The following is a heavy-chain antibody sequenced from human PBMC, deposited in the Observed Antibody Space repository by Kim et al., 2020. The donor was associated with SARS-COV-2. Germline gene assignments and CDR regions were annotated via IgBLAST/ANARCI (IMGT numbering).Heavy chain of an antibody. CDR1: GGSISSSSYY. D-gene: IGHD3-22*01. V-gene: IGHV4-39*01. CDR2: IYYSGST. CDR3: ARLTYYYDSSGYYIPQFDAFDI. J-gene: IGHJ3*02. Sequence: SETLSLTCTVSGGSISSSSYYWGWIRQPPGKGLEWIGSIYYSGSTYYNPSLKSRVTISVDTAKNQFSLKLSSVTAADTAVYYCARLTYYYDSSGYYIPQFDAFDICGQGTMVTVSS.